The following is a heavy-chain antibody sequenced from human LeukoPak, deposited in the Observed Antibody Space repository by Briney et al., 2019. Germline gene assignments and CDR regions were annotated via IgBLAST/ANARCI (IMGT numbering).Heavy chain of an antibody. CDR3: ARINRGTRVSLGYSGYAATVPDY. CDR2: IKQDGSER. D-gene: IGHD5-12*01. CDR1: GFTFSSYW. Sequence: GGSLRLSCAASGFTFSSYWMSWVRQAPGKGLEWVANIKQDGSERYYADSVKGRFTISRDNAKNSLYLQMNSLRAEDTAVYYCARINRGTRVSLGYSGYAATVPDYWGQGTLVTVSS. V-gene: IGHV3-7*01. J-gene: IGHJ4*02.